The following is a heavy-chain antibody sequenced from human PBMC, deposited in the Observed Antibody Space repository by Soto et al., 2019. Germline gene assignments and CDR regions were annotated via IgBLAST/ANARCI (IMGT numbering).Heavy chain of an antibody. Sequence: GGSLRLSCDATGFSFSNYAMHWVRQGPGKGLEWVAIMLFDGSGQFYGDSVKGRFSISRDNSRKTVYLQMNNLRPEDTATYYCAKHHRSAPFGVCCFFNPLYFFALSAQGSSVTVSS. CDR2: MLFDGSGQ. CDR1: GFSFSNYA. J-gene: IGHJ6*02. CDR3: AKHHRSAPFGVCCFFNPLYFFAL. V-gene: IGHV3-30*02. D-gene: IGHD2-21*01.